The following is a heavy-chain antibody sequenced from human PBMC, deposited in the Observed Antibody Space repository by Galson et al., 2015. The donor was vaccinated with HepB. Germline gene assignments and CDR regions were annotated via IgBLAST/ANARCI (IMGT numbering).Heavy chain of an antibody. V-gene: IGHV4-59*01. CDR2: VHYTGTT. Sequence: SETLSLTCTVSGGFISTYYWGWIRQPPGKTLEWIGYVHYTGTTNYSPSLKRRVTVSLDMSKNQFFLKLNSVTAADTAVYYCARERTYCSGGSCDFAFDYWGPGMLVTVSS. CDR1: GGFISTYY. CDR3: ARERTYCSGGSCDFAFDY. D-gene: IGHD2-15*01. J-gene: IGHJ4*02.